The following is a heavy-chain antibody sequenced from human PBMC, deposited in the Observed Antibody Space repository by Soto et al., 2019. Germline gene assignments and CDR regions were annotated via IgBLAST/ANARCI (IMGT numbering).Heavy chain of an antibody. Sequence: GASVKVSCKASGGTFSNHIITWVRQAPGQGPEWMGRIIPMLAITNYAQKFQGRATITADKSTSTAYMELSSLRSEDTAVYYCASIETGRVVTRQNWFDPWGQGTLVTVSS. V-gene: IGHV1-69*02. CDR2: IIPMLAIT. D-gene: IGHD2-21*02. CDR1: GGTFSNHI. J-gene: IGHJ5*02. CDR3: ASIETGRVVTRQNWFDP.